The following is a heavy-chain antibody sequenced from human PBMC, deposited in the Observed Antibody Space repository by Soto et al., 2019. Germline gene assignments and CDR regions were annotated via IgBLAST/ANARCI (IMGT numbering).Heavy chain of an antibody. CDR3: VRYRYTMSYFWSAFSTD. Sequence: EVQLVQSGGGLVQPGGSLRLSCVASGFTFSSSPMSWVRQVPGKGLEWISAIRNDGSSVYYVDSVKGRFTISRDNSKNTSSLRMKNLRAEDTAIYYCVRYRYTMSYFWSAFSTDWGQGALVIVSS. J-gene: IGHJ4*02. CDR2: IRNDGSSV. D-gene: IGHD3-3*01. CDR1: GFTFSSSP. V-gene: IGHV3-23*04.